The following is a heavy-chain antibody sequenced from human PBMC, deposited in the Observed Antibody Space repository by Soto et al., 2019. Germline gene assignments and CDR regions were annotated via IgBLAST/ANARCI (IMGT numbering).Heavy chain of an antibody. CDR2: ISWFSGTE. CDR1: GFTFNDYA. CDR3: VKASGRQWQILVIFDS. J-gene: IGHJ4*02. Sequence: GGSLRLSCVGSGFTFNDYAMHWVRQAPGKGLEWVAGISWFSGTEGYADSVRGRFTISRDDANNSLFLQMDSLTPEDTAVYCCVKASGRQWQILVIFDSWGRGTLVTVSS. D-gene: IGHD3-16*02. V-gene: IGHV3-9*01.